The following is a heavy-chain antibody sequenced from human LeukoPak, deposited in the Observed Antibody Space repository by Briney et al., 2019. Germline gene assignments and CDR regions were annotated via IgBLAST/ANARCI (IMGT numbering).Heavy chain of an antibody. J-gene: IGHJ3*02. Sequence: NPSETLSLTCTVSGYSISSGYYWGWIRQPPGKGLEWIGSIYHSGSTYYNPSLKSRVTISVDTSKNQFSLKLSSVTAADTAVYYCARFNYYGSDAFDIWGQGTMVTVSS. CDR2: IYHSGST. CDR3: ARFNYYGSDAFDI. CDR1: GYSISSGYY. D-gene: IGHD3-10*01. V-gene: IGHV4-38-2*02.